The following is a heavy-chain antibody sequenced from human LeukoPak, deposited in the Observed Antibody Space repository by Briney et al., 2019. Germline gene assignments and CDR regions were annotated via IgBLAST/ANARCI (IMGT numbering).Heavy chain of an antibody. Sequence: ASVKVSCKASGYTFTDYHIQWVRQAPGQGLEWMGWFNPNSGGSDYAQKFQGRVTMTGDTSISSGYMELSRLISDDTAVYYCAREKLRYFEKTGFDSWGQGTLVTVSS. V-gene: IGHV1-2*02. J-gene: IGHJ5*01. D-gene: IGHD3-9*01. CDR3: AREKLRYFEKTGFDS. CDR2: FNPNSGGS. CDR1: GYTFTDYH.